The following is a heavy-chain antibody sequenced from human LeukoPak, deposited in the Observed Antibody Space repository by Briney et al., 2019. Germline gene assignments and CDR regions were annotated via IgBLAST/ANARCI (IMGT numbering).Heavy chain of an antibody. D-gene: IGHD5-18*01. CDR1: GYTFTGYY. J-gene: IGHJ4*02. Sequence: ASVKVSCKASGYTFTGYYMHWVRQAPGQGLEWMGRINPNSGGTNYAQKFQGRVTMTRDTSISTAYMELSRLRSDDTAVYYRARIVDTAMVAYGDYVSGFDYWGQGTLVTVSS. V-gene: IGHV1-2*06. CDR2: INPNSGGT. CDR3: ARIVDTAMVAYGDYVSGFDY.